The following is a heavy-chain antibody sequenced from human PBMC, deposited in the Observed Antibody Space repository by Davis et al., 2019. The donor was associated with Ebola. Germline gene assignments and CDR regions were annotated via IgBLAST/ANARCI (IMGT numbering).Heavy chain of an antibody. V-gene: IGHV4-34*01. J-gene: IGHJ4*02. CDR3: ARVRTGPDGYFDY. D-gene: IGHD1/OR15-1a*01. Sequence: SETLSLTCAVYGGTFSDYYWSRIRQSPGKGLEWIGEVDHSGSTNYNPSFRSRVIVSEDASKNQFSLKLTSLTAADTAVYYCARVRTGPDGYFDYWGQGILVAVSS. CDR2: VDHSGST. CDR1: GGTFSDYY.